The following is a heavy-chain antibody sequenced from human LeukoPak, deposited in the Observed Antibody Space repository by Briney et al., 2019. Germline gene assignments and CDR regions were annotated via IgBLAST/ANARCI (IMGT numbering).Heavy chain of an antibody. V-gene: IGHV3-23*01. CDR2: ISGSGGST. CDR3: AKSRGRWLQFFPGDY. CDR1: GFTFSGSA. Sequence: PGGSLRLSCAASGFTFSGSAMSWVRQAPGKGLEWVSAISGSGGSTYYADSVKGRFTISRDNSKNTLYLQMNSLRAEDTAVYYCAKSRGRWLQFFPGDYWGQGTPVTVSS. D-gene: IGHD5-24*01. J-gene: IGHJ4*02.